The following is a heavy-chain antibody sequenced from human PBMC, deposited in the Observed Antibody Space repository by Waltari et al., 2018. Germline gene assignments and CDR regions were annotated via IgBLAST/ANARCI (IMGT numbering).Heavy chain of an antibody. D-gene: IGHD3-10*01. Sequence: QVQLQQWGAGLSKPSETLSLTCAVYGGSFSGYYWSWIRQPPGKGLEWIGEINHSGSTNYNPSLKSRVTISVDTSKNQFSLKLSSVTAADTAVYYCARSGSGSYSDYWGQGTLVTVSS. CDR2: INHSGST. V-gene: IGHV4-34*01. J-gene: IGHJ4*02. CDR1: GGSFSGYY. CDR3: ARSGSGSYSDY.